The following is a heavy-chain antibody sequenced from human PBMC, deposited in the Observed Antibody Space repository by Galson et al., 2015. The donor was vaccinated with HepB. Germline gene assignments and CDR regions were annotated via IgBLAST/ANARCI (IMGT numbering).Heavy chain of an antibody. J-gene: IGHJ4*02. CDR3: ARLWGYSSSSFPNFDY. CDR1: GGSISSYY. CDR2: IYYSGST. D-gene: IGHD6-6*01. Sequence: LSLTCTVSGGSISSYYWSWIRQPPGKGLEWIGYIYYSGSTNYNPSLKSRVTISVDTSKNQFSLKLSSVTAADTAVYYCARLWGYSSSSFPNFDYWGQGTLVTVSS. V-gene: IGHV4-59*08.